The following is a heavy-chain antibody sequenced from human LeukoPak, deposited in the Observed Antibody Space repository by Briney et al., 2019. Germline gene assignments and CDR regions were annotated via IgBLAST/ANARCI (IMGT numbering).Heavy chain of an antibody. J-gene: IGHJ4*02. CDR3: AISYSSSPFDY. D-gene: IGHD6-6*01. Sequence: ASVKVSCKASGYSFATYAMHWVRQAPGQRLEWMGWINAGNGNTKYSQKFQGRVTITRNTSISTAYMELSSLRSEDTAVYYCAISYSSSPFDYWGQGTLVTVSS. V-gene: IGHV1-3*01. CDR1: GYSFATYA. CDR2: INAGNGNT.